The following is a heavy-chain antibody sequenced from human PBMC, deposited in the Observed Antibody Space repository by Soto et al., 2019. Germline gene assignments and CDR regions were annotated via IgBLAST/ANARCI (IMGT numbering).Heavy chain of an antibody. CDR1: GDAFTNYI. CDR3: ERGRDQPPVGLYFDS. D-gene: IGHD1-26*01. Sequence: QVQLVQSGAEVKKPGSSVKVSCKASGDAFTNYIFDWVRQAPGHGLAWMGGIIPMFGTPKYAQTFQDRVTISADVSTGTAYLELTSLRFDDTAVYDCERGRDQPPVGLYFDSWGEVTRVTVSS. V-gene: IGHV1-69*01. J-gene: IGHJ4*02. CDR2: IIPMFGTP.